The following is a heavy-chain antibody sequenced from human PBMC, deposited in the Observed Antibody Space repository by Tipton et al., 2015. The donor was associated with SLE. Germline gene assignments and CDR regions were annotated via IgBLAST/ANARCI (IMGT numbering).Heavy chain of an antibody. Sequence: QLVQSGAEVKRPGASVKVSCKASGYTFTSYGISWVRQAPGQGLEWMGWISAYNGNTNYAQKFQGRVTITADESTSTAYMELSSLRSEDRAVYYCAMGGYYGSGSSDYWGQGTLVTVSS. J-gene: IGHJ4*02. V-gene: IGHV1-18*01. D-gene: IGHD3-10*01. CDR3: AMGGYYGSGSSDY. CDR2: ISAYNGNT. CDR1: GYTFTSYG.